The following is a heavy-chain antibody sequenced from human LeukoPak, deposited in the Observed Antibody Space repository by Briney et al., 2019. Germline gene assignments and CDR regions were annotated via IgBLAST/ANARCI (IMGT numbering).Heavy chain of an antibody. V-gene: IGHV3-21*01. D-gene: IGHD3-22*01. CDR2: ISSSSSYI. CDR1: GFTFSSYS. Sequence: PGGSLRLSCAASGFTFSSYSMNWVRQAPGKGLEWVSSISSSSSYIYYADSVKGRFTISRDNAKNSLHLQMNSLRAEDTAVYYCARHSSLNYYYYYGMDVWGQGTTVTVSS. J-gene: IGHJ6*02. CDR3: ARHSSLNYYYYYGMDV.